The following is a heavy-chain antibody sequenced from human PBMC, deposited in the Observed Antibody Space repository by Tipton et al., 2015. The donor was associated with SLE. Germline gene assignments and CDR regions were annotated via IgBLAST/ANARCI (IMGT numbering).Heavy chain of an antibody. J-gene: IGHJ4*02. V-gene: IGHV4-34*01. D-gene: IGHD6-19*01. CDR3: ARPGVAGPYYFDY. CDR1: GGSFSAYY. CDR2: ITHSGSA. Sequence: TLSLTCAVYGGSFSAYYWSWIRQSPGKGLEWIGEITHSGSAKYNPSLKSRVTVSVDTSKNQFSLKLTSVTAADTAVYYCARPGVAGPYYFDYWGQGTLVTVSS.